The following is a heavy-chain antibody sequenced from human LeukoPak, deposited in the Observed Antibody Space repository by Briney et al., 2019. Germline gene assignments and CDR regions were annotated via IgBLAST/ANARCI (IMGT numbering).Heavy chain of an antibody. J-gene: IGHJ4*02. D-gene: IGHD2-2*01. V-gene: IGHV1-58*02. Sequence: ASVKVSCKASGFTFTSSATQWVRQARGQRLEWIGWIVVGSGNTNYAQKFQERVTITRNTSISTAYMELSSLRSEDTAVYYCARGPRYCSSTSCPYYFDYWGQGTLVTVSS. CDR3: ARGPRYCSSTSCPYYFDY. CDR1: GFTFTSSA. CDR2: IVVGSGNT.